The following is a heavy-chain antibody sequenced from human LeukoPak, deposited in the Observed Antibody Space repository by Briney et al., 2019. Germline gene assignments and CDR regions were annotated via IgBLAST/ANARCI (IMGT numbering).Heavy chain of an antibody. J-gene: IGHJ4*02. Sequence: ASVKVSCKASGGTFSSYAISWVRQAPGQGLEWMGGIIPIFGTANYAQKFQGRVTITADESTSTAYMELSSLRSEDTALYYCAKDMIDGSSGWYFDYWGQGTLVTVSS. CDR2: IIPIFGTA. CDR3: AKDMIDGSSGWYFDY. CDR1: GGTFSSYA. D-gene: IGHD6-19*01. V-gene: IGHV1-69*13.